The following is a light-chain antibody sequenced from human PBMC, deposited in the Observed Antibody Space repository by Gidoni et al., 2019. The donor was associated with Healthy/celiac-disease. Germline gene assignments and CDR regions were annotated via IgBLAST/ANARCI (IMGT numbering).Light chain of an antibody. CDR2: GAS. V-gene: IGKV3-20*01. CDR1: QSVSSSY. CDR3: QQYGSSPLT. Sequence: EIVLTQSPGTLSLSPGDRATLSCRASQSVSSSYLAWYQQKPGQAPRLLIYGASSRATGIPDRFSGSGSGTDFTLTISRLEPEDFAVYYCQQYGSSPLTVGPGTKVDIK. J-gene: IGKJ3*01.